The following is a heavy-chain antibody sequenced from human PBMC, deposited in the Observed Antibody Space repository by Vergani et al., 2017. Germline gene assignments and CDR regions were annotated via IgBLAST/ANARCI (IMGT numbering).Heavy chain of an antibody. Sequence: QVQLQQWGAGLLKPSETLSLTCAVSGGSISSGGYSWSWIRQPPGKGLGWIGYIYHSGSTYYNPSLKSRVTISVERSKNQFSLKLSSVTAADTAVYYCARVYHDFWSGTPDWFDPWGQGILVTVSS. V-gene: IGHV4-30-2*01. CDR1: GGSISSGGYS. D-gene: IGHD3-3*01. CDR3: ARVYHDFWSGTPDWFDP. J-gene: IGHJ5*02. CDR2: IYHSGST.